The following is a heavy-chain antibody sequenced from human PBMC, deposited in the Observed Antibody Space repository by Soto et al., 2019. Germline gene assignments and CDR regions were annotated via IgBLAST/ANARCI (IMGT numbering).Heavy chain of an antibody. CDR2: ISYDGSNK. D-gene: IGHD2-2*02. CDR3: ANDERYCSSTSCYTYYYYGMDV. V-gene: IGHV3-30*18. J-gene: IGHJ6*02. Sequence: QVQLVESGGGVVQPGRSLRLSCAASGFTFSSYGMHWVRQAPGKGLEWVAVISYDGSNKYYADSVKGRFTISRDNSKNTLYLQMNSLRAEDTAVYYCANDERYCSSTSCYTYYYYGMDVWGQGTTVTVSS. CDR1: GFTFSSYG.